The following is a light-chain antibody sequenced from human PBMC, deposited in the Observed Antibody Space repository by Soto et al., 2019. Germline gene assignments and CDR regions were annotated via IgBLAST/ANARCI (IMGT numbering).Light chain of an antibody. CDR2: KES. J-gene: IGKJ1*01. V-gene: IGKV1-5*03. CDR1: ESISTW. Sequence: IQMLQPPSTLSASVGDGAPIRCGASESISTWLAGYQQKPGKAPKFPIYKESSLQSAVQSRFSGSGSGPEFTLTITSLQPDDFATYYCQQYNSYLWTFGQGTKVDIK. CDR3: QQYNSYLWT.